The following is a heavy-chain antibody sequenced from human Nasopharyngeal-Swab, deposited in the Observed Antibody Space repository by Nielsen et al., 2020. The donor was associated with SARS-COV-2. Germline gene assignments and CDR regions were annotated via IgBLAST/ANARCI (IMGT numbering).Heavy chain of an antibody. Sequence: SETLSLTCAVYGGSFSGYYWSWIRQPPGKGPEWIGEINRSGSTYYNPSLKSRVTISVDTSKNQFSLKLSSVTAADTAVYYCARVPGYCSSTSCYEPYYYGMDVWGQGTTVTVSS. CDR1: GGSFSGYY. CDR2: INRSGST. D-gene: IGHD2-2*01. J-gene: IGHJ6*02. V-gene: IGHV4-34*01. CDR3: ARVPGYCSSTSCYEPYYYGMDV.